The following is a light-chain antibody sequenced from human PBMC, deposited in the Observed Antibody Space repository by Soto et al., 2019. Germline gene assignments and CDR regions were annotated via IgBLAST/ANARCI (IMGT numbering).Light chain of an antibody. Sequence: EIVMTQSPATLSVSPGEGATLSCRASQSVSSNLAWYQQKPGQAPRLFIYGVSTRATGVPARFSGSGSGTEFTLTISSLQSEDFAVYHCQQYNNWPPVFGGGTKVEIK. CDR2: GVS. V-gene: IGKV3-15*01. J-gene: IGKJ4*01. CDR3: QQYNNWPPV. CDR1: QSVSSN.